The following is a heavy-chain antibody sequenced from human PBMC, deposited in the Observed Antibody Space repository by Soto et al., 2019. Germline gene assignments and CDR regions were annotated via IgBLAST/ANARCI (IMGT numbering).Heavy chain of an antibody. CDR3: ARHGSMGWQWLVSDYYGMDV. V-gene: IGHV4-39*01. J-gene: IGHJ6*02. D-gene: IGHD6-19*01. CDR1: GGSISSSSYY. Sequence: ASETLSLTCTVSGGSISSSSYYWGWVRQPPGKGLEWVGSIYYSGGTYYNPSPKSRVTISVDTSKNQFSLKLSSVTAADTAVYYCARHGSMGWQWLVSDYYGMDVWGQGTTVTVSS. CDR2: IYYSGGT.